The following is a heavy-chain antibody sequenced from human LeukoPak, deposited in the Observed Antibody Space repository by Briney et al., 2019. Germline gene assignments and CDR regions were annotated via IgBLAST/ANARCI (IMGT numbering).Heavy chain of an antibody. CDR3: ARYGGDYDILTGLADYYYYGMDV. J-gene: IGHJ6*02. Sequence: SETLSLTCTVSGVSISSGGYYWSWIRQHPGKGLEWIGYIYYSGSTYYNPSLKSRVTISVDTSKNQFSLKLSSVTAADTAVYYCARYGGDYDILTGLADYYYYGMDVWGQGTTVTVSS. CDR1: GVSISSGGYY. D-gene: IGHD3-9*01. V-gene: IGHV4-31*03. CDR2: IYYSGST.